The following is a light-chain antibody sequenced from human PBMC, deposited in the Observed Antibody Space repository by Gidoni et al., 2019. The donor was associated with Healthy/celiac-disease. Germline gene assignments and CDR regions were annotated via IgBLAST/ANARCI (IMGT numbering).Light chain of an antibody. CDR1: ESVCTY. J-gene: IGKJ2*01. V-gene: IGKV3-11*01. Sequence: EIVLTQYPAILSLSPGERATLSFRASESVCTYLAWYQQKPGQAPRLVIYDASSRATGVPARFSGSVSETDFTLVINNLEPEDFAIYYCQQRDNWPPGTFXXXTKLEIK. CDR2: DAS. CDR3: QQRDNWPPGT.